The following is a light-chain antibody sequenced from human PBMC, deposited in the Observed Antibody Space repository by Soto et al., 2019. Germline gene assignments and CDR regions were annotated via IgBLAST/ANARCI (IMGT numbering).Light chain of an antibody. Sequence: SYELTQPPSVSVSPGQTARITCSGDALPKQYAYWYQQKPGQAPVLVIYKDSERPSGIPERFSGSSSGTTVTLTISGVQAEDEAESPCKSADTSGTNYVFGTGTKVTVL. CDR1: ALPKQY. J-gene: IGLJ1*01. V-gene: IGLV3-25*02. CDR3: KSADTSGTNYV. CDR2: KDS.